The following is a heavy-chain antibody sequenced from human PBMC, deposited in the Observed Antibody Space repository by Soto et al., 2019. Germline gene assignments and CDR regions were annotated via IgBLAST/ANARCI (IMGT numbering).Heavy chain of an antibody. Sequence: VSWGNSIDRCCRWGRKRKTPGKGLEGIVSLHYSGSTYYNPSLKSRVTTSVDTSKNQFSLQLTSVIAADTAVYYCSIQAETTITAVSSVSAYRGQGTPVPGSS. J-gene: IGHJ4*02. CDR1: WGNSIDRCCR. CDR3: SIQAETTITAVSSVSAY. CDR2: LHYSGST. V-gene: IGHV4-39*01. D-gene: IGHD1-20*01.